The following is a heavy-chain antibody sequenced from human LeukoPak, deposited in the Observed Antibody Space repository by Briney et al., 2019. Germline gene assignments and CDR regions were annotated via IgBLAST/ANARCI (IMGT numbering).Heavy chain of an antibody. V-gene: IGHV3-48*03. CDR1: GFTFSSDE. CDR2: MSSSGSTI. CDR3: ARGWFDY. J-gene: IGHJ5*01. Sequence: GGSLRLSCAASGFTFSSDEMNWVRQAPGKGLEWVPYMSSSGSTIYYADSVKGRFTISRDNAKNSLYLQMNSLRAEDTAVYYCARGWFDYWGQGTLVTVSS.